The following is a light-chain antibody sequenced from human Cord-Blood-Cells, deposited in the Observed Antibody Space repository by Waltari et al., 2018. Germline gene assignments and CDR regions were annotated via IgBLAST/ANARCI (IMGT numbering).Light chain of an antibody. Sequence: DVQMTQSPSSLSASVGDRVPITCRARQGISNYLAWYQQKPGKVHKHLIYAASTLQSGVPSRFSGSGAGTDVTLTISSLQPEDVSTYDCQKYNSAPETFGQGTKVEIK. CDR1: QGISNY. V-gene: IGKV1-27*01. J-gene: IGKJ1*01. CDR3: QKYNSAPET. CDR2: AAS.